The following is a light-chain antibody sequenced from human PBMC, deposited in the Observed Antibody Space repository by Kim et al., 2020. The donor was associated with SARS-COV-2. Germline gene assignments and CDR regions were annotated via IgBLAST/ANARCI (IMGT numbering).Light chain of an antibody. CDR3: QQSSS. Sequence: PSSLSASVGDRVTITCLASQGMSSYLAWYQQNPGKAPKLLIYPASTLQSGVPSRFSGSGSGTDFTLTISSLQPEDFATYYCQQSSSFGGGTKLEI. V-gene: IGKV1-9*01. J-gene: IGKJ4*01. CDR1: QGMSSY. CDR2: PAS.